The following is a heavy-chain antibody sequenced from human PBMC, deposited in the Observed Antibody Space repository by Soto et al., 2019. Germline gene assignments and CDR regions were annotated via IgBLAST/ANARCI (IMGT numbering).Heavy chain of an antibody. J-gene: IGHJ4*02. CDR2: ISAYNGNT. Sequence: ASVKVSCKASGYTFTSYGISWVRQAPGQGLEWMGWISAYNGNTNCAQKLQGRVTMTTDTSTSTAYMELRSLRSDDTAVYYCARDPPATHCTNGVCAFDYWGQGTLVTVSS. CDR3: ARDPPATHCTNGVCAFDY. D-gene: IGHD2-8*01. V-gene: IGHV1-18*01. CDR1: GYTFTSYG.